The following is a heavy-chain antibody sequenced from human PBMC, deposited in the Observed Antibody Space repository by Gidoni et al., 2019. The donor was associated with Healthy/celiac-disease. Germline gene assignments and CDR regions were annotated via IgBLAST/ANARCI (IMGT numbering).Heavy chain of an antibody. CDR2: ISWNSGSI. CDR3: AKSITMVQGVFDY. Sequence: EVQLVESGGGLVQPGRSLRLSCAASGFTFDDYAMHWVRQAPGKVLEWVSGISWNSGSIGYADSVKGRFTISRDNAKNSLYLQMNSLRAEDTALYYCAKSITMVQGVFDYWGQGTLVTVSS. D-gene: IGHD3-10*01. J-gene: IGHJ4*02. V-gene: IGHV3-9*01. CDR1: GFTFDDYA.